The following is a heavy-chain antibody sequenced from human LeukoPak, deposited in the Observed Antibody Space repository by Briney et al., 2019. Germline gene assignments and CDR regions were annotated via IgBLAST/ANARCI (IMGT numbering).Heavy chain of an antibody. CDR3: ARVTKVVITSDHWYFDL. V-gene: IGHV1-69*04. J-gene: IGHJ2*01. Sequence: SVKVSCKASGGTFSSYATSWVRQAPGQGLEWMGRIIPILGIANYAQKFQGRVTITADKSTSTAYMELSSLRSEDTAVYYCARVTKVVITSDHWYFDLWGRGTLVTVSS. CDR1: GGTFSSYA. CDR2: IIPILGIA. D-gene: IGHD3-22*01.